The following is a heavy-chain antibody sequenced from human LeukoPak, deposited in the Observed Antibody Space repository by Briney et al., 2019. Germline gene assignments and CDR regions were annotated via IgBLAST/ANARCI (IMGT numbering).Heavy chain of an antibody. J-gene: IGHJ6*04. Sequence: SVKVSCKASGFTFTRSAVQWVRQARGQRLEWIGWIVVGSGNTNYAQKFQERVTITRDMSTSTAYMELSSLRSEDTAVYYCAACSTSCLTYYYYYGMDVWGKGTTVTVSS. CDR3: AACSTSCLTYYYYYGMDV. D-gene: IGHD2-2*01. CDR2: IVVGSGNT. V-gene: IGHV1-58*01. CDR1: GFTFTRSA.